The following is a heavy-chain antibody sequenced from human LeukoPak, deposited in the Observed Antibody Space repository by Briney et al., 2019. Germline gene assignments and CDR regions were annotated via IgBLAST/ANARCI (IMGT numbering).Heavy chain of an antibody. CDR3: ARDTIAVAVTHFDY. J-gene: IGHJ4*02. V-gene: IGHV1-18*01. CDR2: ISAYNGNT. D-gene: IGHD6-19*01. Sequence: ASVKVSCKASGYTFTSYGISWVRQAPGQGLEWMGWISAYNGNTNYAQKVQGRVTMTTDTSTSTAYMELRSLRSDDTAVYYCARDTIAVAVTHFDYWGQGTLVTVSS. CDR1: GYTFTSYG.